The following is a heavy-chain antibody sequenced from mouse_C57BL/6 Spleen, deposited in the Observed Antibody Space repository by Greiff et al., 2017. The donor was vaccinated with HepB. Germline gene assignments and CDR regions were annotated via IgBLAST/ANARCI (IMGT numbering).Heavy chain of an antibody. V-gene: IGHV1-15*01. J-gene: IGHJ2*01. Sequence: VQLVESGAELVRPGASVTLSCKASGYTFTDYEMHWVKQTPVHGLEWIGAIDPETGGTAYNQKFKGKAILTADKSSSTAYMELRSLTSEDSAVYYCTRENPGDYFDYWGQGTTLTVSS. CDR1: GYTFTDYE. CDR2: IDPETGGT. CDR3: TRENPGDYFDY.